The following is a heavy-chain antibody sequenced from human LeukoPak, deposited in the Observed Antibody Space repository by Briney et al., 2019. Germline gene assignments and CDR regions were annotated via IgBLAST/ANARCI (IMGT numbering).Heavy chain of an antibody. V-gene: IGHV3-7*01. D-gene: IGHD3-22*01. CDR1: GFTFSTYW. CDR2: IKEDGSEK. Sequence: PGGSLRLSCAASGFTFSTYWMSLVHQAPGKGLEWVANIKEDGSEKYYGDSVKGRFTISRDNAKNSLYLEMNSLRVEDTAVYYCARDSSGYQWGQGTLVTVSS. CDR3: ARDSSGYQ. J-gene: IGHJ4*02.